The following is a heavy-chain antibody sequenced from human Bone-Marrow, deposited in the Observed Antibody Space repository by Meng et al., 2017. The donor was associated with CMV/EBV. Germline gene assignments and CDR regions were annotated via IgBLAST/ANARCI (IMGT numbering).Heavy chain of an antibody. CDR2: ISAYNGNT. J-gene: IGHJ6*02. D-gene: IGHD3-3*02. CDR1: GYTFTSYG. CDR3: ARDHFSTGTLGLYYYYGMDV. Sequence: SVKVSCKASGYTFTSYGISWVRQAPGQGLEWMGRISAYNGNTNYAQKLQGRVTMTTDTSTSTAYMELRSLRSDDTAVYYCARDHFSTGTLGLYYYYGMDVWGQGTTVPVSS. V-gene: IGHV1-18*01.